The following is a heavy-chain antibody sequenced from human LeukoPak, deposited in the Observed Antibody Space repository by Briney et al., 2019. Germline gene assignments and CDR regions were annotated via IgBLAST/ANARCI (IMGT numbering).Heavy chain of an antibody. D-gene: IGHD6-13*01. Sequence: PGGSLGLSCAASGFTFSSYGMHWVRQAPGEGLEWVAVIWYDGSNKYYADSVKGRFTISRDNSKNTLYLQMNSLRAEDTAVYYCARDPSIAAAGSEYYGMDVWGQGTTVTVSS. V-gene: IGHV3-33*01. J-gene: IGHJ6*02. CDR1: GFTFSSYG. CDR2: IWYDGSNK. CDR3: ARDPSIAAAGSEYYGMDV.